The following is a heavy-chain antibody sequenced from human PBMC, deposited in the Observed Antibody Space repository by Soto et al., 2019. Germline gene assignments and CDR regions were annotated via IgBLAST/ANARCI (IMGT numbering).Heavy chain of an antibody. D-gene: IGHD3-22*01. V-gene: IGHV3-13*05. CDR2: IGTAGDP. CDR1: GFMWSGYD. CDR3: ARAGYDSSGYYFYAMDV. J-gene: IGHJ6*02. Sequence: GFLRLSCVASGFMWSGYDMHWVRQPSGKGLEWVSAIGTAGDPYYSGSVKGRFTISRGNAENSLYLQMNNLRAGDTAVYYCARAGYDSSGYYFYAMDVWGPGTTVTVSS.